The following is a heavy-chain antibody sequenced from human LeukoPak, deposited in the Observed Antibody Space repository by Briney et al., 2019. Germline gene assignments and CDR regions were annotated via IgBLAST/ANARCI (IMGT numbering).Heavy chain of an antibody. CDR2: FDPEDGET. D-gene: IGHD3-22*01. J-gene: IGHJ4*02. V-gene: IGHV1-24*01. CDR3: ATSLLASFITMIGDNY. CDR1: GYTLTELS. Sequence: ASVKVSCKVSGYTLTELSMHRVRQAPGKGLEWMGGFDPEDGETIYAQKFEGRVTMTEETSTDTAYMELSSLRSEDTAVYYCATSLLASFITMIGDNYWGQGTLVTVSS.